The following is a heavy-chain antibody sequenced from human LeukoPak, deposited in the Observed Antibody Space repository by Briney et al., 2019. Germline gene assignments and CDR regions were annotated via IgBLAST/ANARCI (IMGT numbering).Heavy chain of an antibody. D-gene: IGHD4-23*01. CDR3: ARSYGGNSLVLDY. V-gene: IGHV4-59*01. CDR2: IYYSGST. J-gene: IGHJ4*02. CDR1: GGSISSYY. Sequence: SETLSLTCTVSGGSISSYYWSWIRQPPGKGLEWIGYIYYSGSTNYNPSLKSRVTISVDTSKNQFSLKLSSVTAADTAVYYCARSYGGNSLVLDYWGQGTLVTVSS.